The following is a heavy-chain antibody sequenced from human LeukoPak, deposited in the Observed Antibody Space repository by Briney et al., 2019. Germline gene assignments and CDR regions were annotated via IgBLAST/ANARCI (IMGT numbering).Heavy chain of an antibody. CDR2: ISGSGGST. V-gene: IGHV3-23*01. CDR1: GFTFSSYA. CDR3: AKPSGVVPNKRYYFDY. Sequence: AGGSLRLSCAASGFTFSSYAMSWVRQAPGKGLEWVSAISGSGGSTYYADSVKGRFTISRDNSKNTLYLQMNSLRAEDTAVYYCAKPSGVVPNKRYYFDYWGQGTLVTVSS. J-gene: IGHJ4*02. D-gene: IGHD3-22*01.